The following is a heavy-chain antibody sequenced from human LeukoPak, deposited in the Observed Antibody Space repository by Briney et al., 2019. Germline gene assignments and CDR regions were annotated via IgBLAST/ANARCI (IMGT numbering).Heavy chain of an antibody. D-gene: IGHD2-21*02. CDR1: GFTFSTYE. J-gene: IGHJ4*02. CDR3: AREQAHCGGDCLGS. V-gene: IGHV3-48*03. CDR2: ITYSDSTT. Sequence: PGGSLRLSCAAFGFTFSTYEMNWVRQAPGEGLEWISYITYSDSTTYYADSVRGRFTISRGNAKNSLYLQMNSLRVEDTAVYYCAREQAHCGGDCLGSWGQGTPVTVSS.